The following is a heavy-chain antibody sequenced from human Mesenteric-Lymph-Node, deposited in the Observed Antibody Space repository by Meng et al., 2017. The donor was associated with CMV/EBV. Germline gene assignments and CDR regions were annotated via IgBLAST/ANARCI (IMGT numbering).Heavy chain of an antibody. V-gene: IGHV3-21*01. CDR1: GFAFSSYW. D-gene: IGHD3-9*01. Sequence: GESLKISCAASGFAFSSYWMHWVRQAPGKGLEWVASISSGTNYIHYADSVKGRFTISRDNAKNSLSLQMNGLRVEDTAVYYCARDSDELRYFDWLFPMDHWGQGTLVTVSS. CDR2: ISSGTNYI. CDR3: ARDSDELRYFDWLFPMDH. J-gene: IGHJ4*02.